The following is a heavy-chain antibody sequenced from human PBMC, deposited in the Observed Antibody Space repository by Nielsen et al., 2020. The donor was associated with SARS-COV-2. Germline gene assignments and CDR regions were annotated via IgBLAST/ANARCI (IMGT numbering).Heavy chain of an antibody. Sequence: SGPTLVKPTQTLTLTCTFSGFSLRPSAMCVTWIRQAPGKALEWLALVDWDEIKYYNTALQSRLALSTDTSKNQVVLTMTNMQPVDAGTYFCARMTGMGDGMDVWGQGTTVTVSS. CDR1: GFSLRPSAMC. J-gene: IGHJ6*02. CDR3: ARMTGMGDGMDV. D-gene: IGHD1-26*01. V-gene: IGHV2-70*01. CDR2: VDWDEIK.